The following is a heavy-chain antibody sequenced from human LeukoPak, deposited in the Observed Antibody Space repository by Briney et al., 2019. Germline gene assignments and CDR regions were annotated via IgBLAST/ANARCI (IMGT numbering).Heavy chain of an antibody. Sequence: ASVKVSCKASGYTFTSYGISWVRQAPGQGLEWMGWTSAYNGNTNYAQKLQGRVTMTTDTSTSTAYMELRSLRSDDTAVYYCARVQGEQWLVRRTHWFDPWGQGTLVTVSS. D-gene: IGHD6-19*01. CDR3: ARVQGEQWLVRRTHWFDP. CDR1: GYTFTSYG. V-gene: IGHV1-18*01. CDR2: TSAYNGNT. J-gene: IGHJ5*02.